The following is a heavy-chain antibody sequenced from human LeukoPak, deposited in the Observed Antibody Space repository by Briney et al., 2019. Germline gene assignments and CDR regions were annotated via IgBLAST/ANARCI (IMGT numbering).Heavy chain of an antibody. CDR1: GDTFTKYH. J-gene: IGHJ4*02. CDR2: INLSGGNP. Sequence: ASVEVSCKASGDTFTKYHMHWVRQAPGQGLQWMGLINLSGGNPLYAQNFQGRVTMTWDTSTSTGYMDLSSLRSEDTAVYFCAIEYTGSSYLDHWGQGTLVTVSS. CDR3: AIEYTGSSYLDH. D-gene: IGHD3-10*01. V-gene: IGHV1-46*01.